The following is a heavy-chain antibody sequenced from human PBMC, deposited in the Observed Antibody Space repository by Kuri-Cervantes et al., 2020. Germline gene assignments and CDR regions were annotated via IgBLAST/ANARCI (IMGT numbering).Heavy chain of an antibody. CDR1: GYTFTSYY. D-gene: IGHD3-3*01. CDR3: AREGEIYDFWSGYYLDY. V-gene: IGHV1-8*02. Sequence: ASVKVSCKASGYTFTSYYMHWVRQATGQGLEWLGWMNPNSGNTGYAQKFQGRVTMTRNTSISTAYMELSSLRSEDTAVYYCAREGEIYDFWSGYYLDYWGQGTLVTVSS. CDR2: MNPNSGNT. J-gene: IGHJ4*02.